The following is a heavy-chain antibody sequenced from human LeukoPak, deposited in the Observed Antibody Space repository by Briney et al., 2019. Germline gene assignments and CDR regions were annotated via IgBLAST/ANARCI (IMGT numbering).Heavy chain of an antibody. CDR2: INHSGST. J-gene: IGHJ4*02. CDR3: ARSLWFGKLFDY. D-gene: IGHD3-10*01. CDR1: GGSFSGYY. V-gene: IGHV4-34*01. Sequence: SETLSLTCAVYGGSFSGYYWSWIRQPPGKGLEWIGEINHSGSTNYNPSPKSRVTISVDTSKNQFSLKLSSVTAADTAVYYCARSLWFGKLFDYWGQGTLVTVSS.